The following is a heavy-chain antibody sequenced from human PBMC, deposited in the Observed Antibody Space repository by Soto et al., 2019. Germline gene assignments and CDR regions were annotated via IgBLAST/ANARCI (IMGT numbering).Heavy chain of an antibody. Sequence: SETLSLTCTVSGGSISSSSYYWGWIRQPPGKGLEWIGSIYYSGSTYYNPSLKSRVTISVDTSKNQFSLKLSSVTAADTAVYYCARHPRPDPFYYYYYMDVWGKGTTVTVSS. J-gene: IGHJ6*03. CDR3: ARHPRPDPFYYYYYMDV. CDR2: IYYSGST. D-gene: IGHD6-25*01. CDR1: GGSISSSSYY. V-gene: IGHV4-39*01.